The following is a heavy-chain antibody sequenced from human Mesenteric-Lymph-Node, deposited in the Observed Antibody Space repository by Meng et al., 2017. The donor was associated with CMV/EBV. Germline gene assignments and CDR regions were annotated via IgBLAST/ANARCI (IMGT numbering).Heavy chain of an antibody. CDR2: IYYSGST. Sequence: GSLRLSCSVSGDSISSYYWSWIRQPPGKGLEWIGYIYYSGSTQYNPSLKSRVTISVDTSKNQFSLRLSSVTAADTAVYYCARGRGVVVAATRGWFDPWGQGTLVTVSS. V-gene: IGHV4-59*12. D-gene: IGHD2-15*01. CDR1: GDSISSYY. J-gene: IGHJ5*02. CDR3: ARGRGVVVAATRGWFDP.